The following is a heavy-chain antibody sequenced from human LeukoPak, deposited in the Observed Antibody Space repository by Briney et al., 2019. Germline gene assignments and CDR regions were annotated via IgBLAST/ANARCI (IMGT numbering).Heavy chain of an antibody. CDR3: AKDGQRQWLVLPYYFDY. CDR1: GFTFSSYA. Sequence: GGSLRLSCAASGFTFSSYAMSWVRQAPGKGLEWVSAISGSGGSTYYADSVKGRFTISRDNSKNTLYLQMNSLRAEDTAVYYCAKDGQRQWLVLPYYFDYWGQGTLVTASS. J-gene: IGHJ4*02. CDR2: ISGSGGST. V-gene: IGHV3-23*01. D-gene: IGHD6-19*01.